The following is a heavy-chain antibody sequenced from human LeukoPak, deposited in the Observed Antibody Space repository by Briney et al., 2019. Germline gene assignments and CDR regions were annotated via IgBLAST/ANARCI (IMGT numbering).Heavy chain of an antibody. D-gene: IGHD5-18*01. J-gene: IGHJ4*02. V-gene: IGHV3-21*01. CDR1: GFTFSSYS. Sequence: GGSLRLSCAASGFTFSSYSMNWVRQAPGKGLEWVSSISSSSSYIYYADSVKGRFTISRDNAKNSLYLQMNSLRAEDTAVYYCARDGRFPRVPPGRYTAMVSYFDYWGQGTLVTVSS. CDR2: ISSSSSYI. CDR3: ARDGRFPRVPPGRYTAMVSYFDY.